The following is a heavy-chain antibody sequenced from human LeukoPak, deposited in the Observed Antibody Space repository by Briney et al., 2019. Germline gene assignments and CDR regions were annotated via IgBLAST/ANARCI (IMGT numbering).Heavy chain of an antibody. CDR1: GFTFSNAW. D-gene: IGHD3-22*01. CDR2: IKSKTDGGTT. CDR3: TRRYNYDSSGYYYVRDAFDI. V-gene: IGHV3-15*01. J-gene: IGHJ3*02. Sequence: TGGSLRLSCAASGFTFSNAWMSWVRQAPGKGLEWVGRIKSKTDGGTTDYAAPVKGRFTISRDDSKNTLYLQMNSLKTEDTAVYYCTRRYNYDSSGYYYVRDAFDIWGQGTMVTVSS.